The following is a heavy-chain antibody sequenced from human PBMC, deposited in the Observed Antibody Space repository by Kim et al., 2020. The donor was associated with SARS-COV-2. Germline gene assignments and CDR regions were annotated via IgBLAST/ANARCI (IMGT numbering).Heavy chain of an antibody. CDR2: IYYSGST. CDR1: GGSISSSSYY. V-gene: IGHV4-39*01. D-gene: IGHD5-18*01. Sequence: SETLSLTCTVSGGSISSSSYYWGWIRQPPGKGLEWIGSIYYSGSTYYNPSLKSRVTISVDTSKNQFSLKLSSVTAADTAVYYCARASGWIQLWFTGPENWFDPWGQGTLVTVSS. CDR3: ARASGWIQLWFTGPENWFDP. J-gene: IGHJ5*02.